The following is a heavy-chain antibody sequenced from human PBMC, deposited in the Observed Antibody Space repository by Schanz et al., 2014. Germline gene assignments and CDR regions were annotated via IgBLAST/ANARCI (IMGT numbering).Heavy chain of an antibody. D-gene: IGHD3-16*02. CDR2: ISGSGGST. CDR1: GFTFSTYA. Sequence: EVQLVESGGGLVKPGRSLRLSCAASGFTFSTYAMSWVRQAPGKGLEWVSAISGSGGSTYYADSVKGRFTISRDNAKKTLSLQMISLRAEDTAIYFCTRSYYDFSWGSYRFRAFDIWGQGTTVIVSS. CDR3: TRSYYDFSWGSYRFRAFDI. J-gene: IGHJ3*02. V-gene: IGHV3-23*04.